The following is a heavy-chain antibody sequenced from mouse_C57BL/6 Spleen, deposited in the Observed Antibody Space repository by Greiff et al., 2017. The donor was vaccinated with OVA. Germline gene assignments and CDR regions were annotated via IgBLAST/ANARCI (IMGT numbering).Heavy chain of an antibody. V-gene: IGHV1-55*01. CDR2: IYPGSGST. D-gene: IGHD1-1*01. CDR3: ARAHYYGSSPWYFDV. CDR1: GYTFTSYW. J-gene: IGHJ1*03. Sequence: QVQLQQPGAELVKPGASVKMSCKASGYTFTSYWITWVKQRPGQGLEWIGDIYPGSGSTNYNEKFKSKATLTVDTSSSTAYMQLSSLTSEYSAFYYCARAHYYGSSPWYFDVWGTGTTVTVSS.